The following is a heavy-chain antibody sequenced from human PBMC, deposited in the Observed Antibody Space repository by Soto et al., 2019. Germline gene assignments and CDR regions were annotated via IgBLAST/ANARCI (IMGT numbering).Heavy chain of an antibody. D-gene: IGHD1-7*01. CDR2: IITVFAKA. J-gene: IGHJ5*02. V-gene: IGHV1-69*06. CDR3: AREPSQGDNWKYVGWFDP. Sequence: QVQLMQSGAEVKKPGSSVKVSCKASGGSFSTFAITWVRQAPGQGLEWLGGIITVFAKATYAQKFQGRVIITADRSTSTAYMELTSLTSDDTAVYYCAREPSQGDNWKYVGWFDPWGQGTLVTVSS. CDR1: GGSFSTFA.